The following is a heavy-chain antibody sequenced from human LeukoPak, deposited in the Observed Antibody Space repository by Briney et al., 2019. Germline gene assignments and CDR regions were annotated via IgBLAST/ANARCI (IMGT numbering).Heavy chain of an antibody. V-gene: IGHV3-74*01. D-gene: IGHD1-14*01. CDR2: INSDGSIT. J-gene: IGHJ4*02. CDR1: GFSFSSYW. CDR3: ARDHDHDY. Sequence: GGSPRLSCAASGFSFSSYWMHWVRQAPGKGLVWVSRINSDGSITTYADSVKGRFTISRDNSKNALYLQMNSLRAEDTAVYFCARDHDHDYWGQGTLVTVSS.